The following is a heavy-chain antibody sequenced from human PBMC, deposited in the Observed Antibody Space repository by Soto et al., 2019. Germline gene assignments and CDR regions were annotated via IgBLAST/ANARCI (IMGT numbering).Heavy chain of an antibody. CDR1: GLTFSRYP. CDR3: AKGLVFRIVVVVDATPDIDY. CDR2: ISGSGGST. Sequence: GGSLRLSCAASGLTFSRYPMSWARQAQGKGLEWVSAISGSGGSTYYADSVKGRFTISRDNSKNTLYLQMNSLRAEDTAVYYCAKGLVFRIVVVVDATPDIDYWGQGTLVTVSS. V-gene: IGHV3-23*01. J-gene: IGHJ4*02. D-gene: IGHD2-15*01.